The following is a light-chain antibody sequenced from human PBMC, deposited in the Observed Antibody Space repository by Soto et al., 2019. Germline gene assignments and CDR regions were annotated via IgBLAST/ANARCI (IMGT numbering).Light chain of an antibody. Sequence: EIVLTQAPGTLSLSPGERATLSCRASQSVSSSYLAWFQQKHGQAPRLLIYGASNRATGVPDRFSGSGSGTDFTLAISRLEPDDFAVYYCHQYGNAPQATFGQGTKVELK. CDR2: GAS. J-gene: IGKJ1*01. CDR1: QSVSSSY. CDR3: HQYGNAPQAT. V-gene: IGKV3-20*01.